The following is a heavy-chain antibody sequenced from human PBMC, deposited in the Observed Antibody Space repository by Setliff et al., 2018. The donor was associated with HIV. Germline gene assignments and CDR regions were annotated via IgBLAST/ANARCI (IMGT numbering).Heavy chain of an antibody. Sequence: SETLSLTCFVSGYSISGDYYWGWIRQPPGKGLEWIGRMYTSGSTNYNPSLKSRVTISVDTSKNQFSLKLSSVTAADTAVYYCARIFGDQGYYYGMDVWGQGTTVTVSS. CDR2: MYTSGST. J-gene: IGHJ6*02. D-gene: IGHD3-3*01. CDR1: GYSISGDYY. V-gene: IGHV4-38-2*01. CDR3: ARIFGDQGYYYGMDV.